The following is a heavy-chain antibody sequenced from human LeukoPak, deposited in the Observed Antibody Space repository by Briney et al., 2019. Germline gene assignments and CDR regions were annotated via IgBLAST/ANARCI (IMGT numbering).Heavy chain of an antibody. CDR3: ARDVVEFEQQPNNWFDP. Sequence: SETLSLTCTVSGGSISSYYWSWIRQPAGKGLEWIGRIYTSGSTNYNPSLKSRVTMSVDTSKNQFSLKLSSVTAADTAVYYCARDVVEFEQQPNNWFDPWGQGTLVTVSS. CDR2: IYTSGST. V-gene: IGHV4-4*07. J-gene: IGHJ5*02. D-gene: IGHD6-13*01. CDR1: GGSISSYY.